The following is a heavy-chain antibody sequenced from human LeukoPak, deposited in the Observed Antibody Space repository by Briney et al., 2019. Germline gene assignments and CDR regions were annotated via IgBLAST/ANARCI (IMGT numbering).Heavy chain of an antibody. D-gene: IGHD2-2*01. CDR3: ATKPAGPKYYFDS. CDR1: GFTFSSYA. V-gene: IGHV3-23*01. Sequence: GGSLRLSCAASGFTFSSYAMSWVRQAPGKGLEWVSAISGSGANTYYANSVKGRFTISRDNSKNTLYLQMNSLRAEDTAVYYCATKPAGPKYYFDSWGQGTLVTVSS. J-gene: IGHJ4*02. CDR2: ISGSGANT.